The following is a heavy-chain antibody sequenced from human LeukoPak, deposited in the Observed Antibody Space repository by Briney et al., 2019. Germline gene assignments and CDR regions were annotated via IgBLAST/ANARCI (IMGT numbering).Heavy chain of an antibody. CDR3: ARDFRDIVVVPAAPPRYYYYYYMDV. Sequence: PSQTLSLTCTVSGGSISSGDYYWSWIRQPPGKGLEWIGYIYYSGSTYYNPSLKSRVTISVDTSKNQFSLKPSSVTAADTAVYYCARDFRDIVVVPAAPPRYYYYYYMDVWGKGTTVTVSS. J-gene: IGHJ6*03. D-gene: IGHD2-2*01. CDR2: IYYSGST. V-gene: IGHV4-30-4*08. CDR1: GGSISSGDYY.